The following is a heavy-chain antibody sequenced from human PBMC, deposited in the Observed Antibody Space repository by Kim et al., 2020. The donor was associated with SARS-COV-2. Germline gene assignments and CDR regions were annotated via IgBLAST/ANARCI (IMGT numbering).Heavy chain of an antibody. CDR2: IIPILGIA. V-gene: IGHV1-69*04. CDR1: GGTFSSYA. D-gene: IGHD1-20*01. Sequence: SVKVSCKASGGTFSSYAISWVRQAPGQGLEWMGRIIPILGIANYAQKFQGRVTITADKSTSTAYMELSSLRSEDTAVYYCARSYREYNWNDGENWFDPWGQGTLVTVSS. CDR3: ARSYREYNWNDGENWFDP. J-gene: IGHJ5*02.